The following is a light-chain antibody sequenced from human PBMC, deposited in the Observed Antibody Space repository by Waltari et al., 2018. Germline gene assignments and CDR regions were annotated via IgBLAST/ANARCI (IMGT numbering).Light chain of an antibody. J-gene: IGLJ1*01. CDR3: SSYTRSSTLGV. CDR1: SSDVDGSNY. Sequence: QYALTQPASVSGSPGKLITIYCTGTSSDVDGSNYVSWYQQQLGKAPKLMIYEFSKRPSGVSISFSCSKSCNTASLTISGLQAEDEADYYCSSYTRSSTLGVFGTGTKVTVL. CDR2: EFS. V-gene: IGLV2-14*01.